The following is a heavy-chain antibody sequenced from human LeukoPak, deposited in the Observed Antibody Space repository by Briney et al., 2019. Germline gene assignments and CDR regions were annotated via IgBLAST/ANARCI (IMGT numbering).Heavy chain of an antibody. J-gene: IGHJ4*02. D-gene: IGHD3-3*01. CDR3: ARGPSGFYDFWSGPHDY. V-gene: IGHV3-48*03. CDR2: ISSSGSTI. Sequence: GGSLRLSCAASGFTFSSYEMNWVRQAPGKGLEWISYISSSGSTIYYADSVKGRFTISRDNAKNSPYLQMNSLRAEDTAVYYCARGPSGFYDFWSGPHDYWGQGTLVTVSS. CDR1: GFTFSSYE.